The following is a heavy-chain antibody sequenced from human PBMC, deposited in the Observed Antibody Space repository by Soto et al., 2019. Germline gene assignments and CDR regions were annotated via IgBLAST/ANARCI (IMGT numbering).Heavy chain of an antibody. CDR1: GGSISSDY. Sequence: QVQLQESGPGLVKPSETLSLTCSVSGGSISSDYWSWIRQPPGKGLEWIGYIYYTGSTNYNPSLKSRVTISVDTSKNQVSRNLRSVTAGDTGVYYCARALRGVVRVAAREMDFWGQGNTVTVSS. CDR3: ARALRGVVRVAAREMDF. V-gene: IGHV4-59*01. D-gene: IGHD2-15*01. CDR2: IYYTGST. J-gene: IGHJ6*02.